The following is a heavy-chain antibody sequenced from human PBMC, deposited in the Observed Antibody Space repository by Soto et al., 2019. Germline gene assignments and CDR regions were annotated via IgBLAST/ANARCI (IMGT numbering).Heavy chain of an antibody. V-gene: IGHV3-9*01. CDR3: AKANIGKQWLAIYYFDY. Sequence: EVQLVESGGGLVQPGRSLRLSCAASGFTFDDYAMHWVRQAPGKGLEWVSGISWNSGSIGYADSVKGRFTISRDNAKNSLYLQMNSLRAEDTALYYCAKANIGKQWLAIYYFDYWGQGTLVTVSS. CDR1: GFTFDDYA. D-gene: IGHD6-19*01. CDR2: ISWNSGSI. J-gene: IGHJ4*02.